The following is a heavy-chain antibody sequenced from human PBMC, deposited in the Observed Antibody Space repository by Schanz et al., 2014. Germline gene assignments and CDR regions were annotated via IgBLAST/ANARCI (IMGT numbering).Heavy chain of an antibody. CDR3: AKGLSDTAMVKIDF. CDR2: IRYDGSNK. J-gene: IGHJ4*02. CDR1: RLNFNNAW. D-gene: IGHD5-18*01. Sequence: VQLEESGGGLVKPGGSLKLSCAASRLNFNNAWMHWVRQAPGKGLEWVAFIRYDGSNKYYADSVKGRFSISRDNSKNTLYLQMNSLRADDTAIYYCAKGLSDTAMVKIDFWGQGTLVTVSS. V-gene: IGHV3-30*02.